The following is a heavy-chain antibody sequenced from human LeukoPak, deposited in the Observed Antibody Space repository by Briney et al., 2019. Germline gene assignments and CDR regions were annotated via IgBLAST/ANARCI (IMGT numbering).Heavy chain of an antibody. CDR2: IHYNGDT. Sequence: SETLSLTCVVSGGSIANKWCSWLRQPPGKGLEWIGEIHYNGDTNYISPLRSRVIMSVDRSKNQFSLNLISVTAADTAVYYCASYYHTRGWTFDIWGQGTMVTVSS. J-gene: IGHJ3*02. V-gene: IGHV4-4*02. CDR3: ASYYHTRGWTFDI. D-gene: IGHD3-22*01. CDR1: GGSIANKW.